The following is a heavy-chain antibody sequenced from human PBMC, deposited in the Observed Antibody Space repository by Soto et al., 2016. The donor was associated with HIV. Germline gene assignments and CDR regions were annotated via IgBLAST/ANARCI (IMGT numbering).Heavy chain of an antibody. Sequence: EVQLVASGGGLVQPGGSLRLSCAASGFTFSSYSMNWVRQAPGKGLEWVSYISSSSSTKYYADSVKGRFTISRDNAKNSLYLQMNSLRAEDTAVYYCARRSNTVTTAYWYFDLWGLAPWSLSPQ. CDR1: GFTFSSYS. D-gene: IGHD4-17*01. J-gene: IGHJ2*01. CDR3: ARRSNTVTTAYWYFDL. V-gene: IGHV3-48*01. CDR2: ISSSSSTK.